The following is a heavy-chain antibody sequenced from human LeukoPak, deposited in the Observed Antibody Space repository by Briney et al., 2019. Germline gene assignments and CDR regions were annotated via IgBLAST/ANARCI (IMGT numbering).Heavy chain of an antibody. J-gene: IGHJ4*02. Sequence: PGGSLRLSCEASGFTFSRYVMHWVRQAPGKGLEWVAVVSYDGSTKYYAGSVKGRFTISRDNSKNTLLLQMNSLRPEDTALYYCAKAETPYTSKSLDYWGQGTLVTVSS. D-gene: IGHD3-16*01. CDR2: VSYDGSTK. CDR1: GFTFSRYV. V-gene: IGHV3-30*18. CDR3: AKAETPYTSKSLDY.